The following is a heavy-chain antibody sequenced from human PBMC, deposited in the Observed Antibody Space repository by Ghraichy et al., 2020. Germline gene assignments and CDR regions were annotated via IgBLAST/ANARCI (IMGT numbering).Heavy chain of an antibody. J-gene: IGHJ4*02. D-gene: IGHD3-22*01. CDR1: GGPFSSYA. CDR3: ARAQTDYYDTSAYLDS. Sequence: KVSCKPSGGPFSSYAISWVRQAPGQGLEWMGGITTIFGTTNLSQKFQGRVTITADKSTSTVYMELSSLRSEDTAVYYCARAQTDYYDTSAYLDSWGQGTLVTVSS. CDR2: ITTIFGTT. V-gene: IGHV1-69*06.